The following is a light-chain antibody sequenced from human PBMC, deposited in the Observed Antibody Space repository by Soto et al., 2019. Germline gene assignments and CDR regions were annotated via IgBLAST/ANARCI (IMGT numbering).Light chain of an antibody. CDR2: AAS. CDR1: QSIDSY. V-gene: IGKV1-39*01. Sequence: DIHMTQSPSSLSASVGDRVTITCRASQSIDSYLNWYQQKPGKAPKVLIYAASSLQSGVPSRFSGSGSGTDFTLTISSLQPEDSATYYCQQSYSTPQYTFGQGTKLEIK. J-gene: IGKJ2*01. CDR3: QQSYSTPQYT.